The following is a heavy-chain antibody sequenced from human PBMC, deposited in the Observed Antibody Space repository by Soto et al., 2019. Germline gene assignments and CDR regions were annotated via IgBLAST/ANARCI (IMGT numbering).Heavy chain of an antibody. Sequence: QVQLVQSGAEVKKPGSSVKVSCKASGGTFSSYAISWVRQAPGQGLEWMGGIIPIFGTANYAQKFQGRVTITADKSTSTAYMALSSLRSEDTAVYYCAIDWEGYTLLSYYYGMDVWGHGTTVIVSS. CDR3: AIDWEGYTLLSYYYGMDV. J-gene: IGHJ6*02. D-gene: IGHD6-13*01. CDR2: IIPIFGTA. CDR1: GGTFSSYA. V-gene: IGHV1-69*06.